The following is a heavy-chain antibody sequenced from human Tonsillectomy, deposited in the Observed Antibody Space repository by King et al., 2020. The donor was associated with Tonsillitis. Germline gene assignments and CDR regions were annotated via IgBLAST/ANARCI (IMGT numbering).Heavy chain of an antibody. CDR2: ISYDGSNK. V-gene: IGHV3-30*18. Sequence: QLVQSGGGVVQPGRSLRLSCAASGFTFGSYGMHWVRQAPGKGLEWVAVISYDGSNKYYADSVKGRFTISRDNSKNTLYLQMNSLRAEDTAVYYCAKELHDYGDKSLFDYWGQGTLVTVSS. CDR1: GFTFGSYG. J-gene: IGHJ4*02. D-gene: IGHD4-23*01. CDR3: AKELHDYGDKSLFDY.